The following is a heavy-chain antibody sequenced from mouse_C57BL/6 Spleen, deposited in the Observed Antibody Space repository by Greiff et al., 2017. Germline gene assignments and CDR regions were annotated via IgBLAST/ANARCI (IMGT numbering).Heavy chain of an antibody. CDR1: GYTFTSYW. Sequence: VQLQQPGAELVKPGASVKLSCKASGYTFTSYWMHWVKQRPGKGLEWIGMIHPNSGSTNYNEKFKSKATLTVDKSSSTAYMQLSSLTSEDSAVYYCARRVYDYDGYYFDYWGQGTTLTVSS. V-gene: IGHV1-64*01. CDR2: IHPNSGST. CDR3: ARRVYDYDGYYFDY. D-gene: IGHD2-4*01. J-gene: IGHJ2*01.